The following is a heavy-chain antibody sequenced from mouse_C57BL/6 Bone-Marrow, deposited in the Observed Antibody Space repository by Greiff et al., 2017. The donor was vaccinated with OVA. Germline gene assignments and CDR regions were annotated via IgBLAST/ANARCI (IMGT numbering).Heavy chain of an antibody. D-gene: IGHD2-4*01. CDR1: GYTFTSYG. CDR2: IYPRSGNT. Sequence: VQLQQSGAELARPGASVNLSCKASGYTFTSYGISWVKQRTGQGLEWIGEIYPRSGNTYYNEKFKGKATLTADKSSSTAYMELRSLTSEDSAVYFCARGGGLRRSWFAYWGQGTLVTVSA. CDR3: ARGGGLRRSWFAY. V-gene: IGHV1-81*01. J-gene: IGHJ3*01.